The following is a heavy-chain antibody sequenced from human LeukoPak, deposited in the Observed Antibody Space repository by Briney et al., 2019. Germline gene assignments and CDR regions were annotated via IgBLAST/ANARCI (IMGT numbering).Heavy chain of an antibody. CDR3: AKHIYGVVSIQQ. Sequence: GGPLSLSCAASGSTFRDAWMTWVRQAPGKGLEWVGRIRSKTDGGTTDYAVVVKGRFTISRDDSKNTLYLQMSSLKTEDTAVYYCAKHIYGVVSIQQWGQGTLVTVSS. D-gene: IGHD3-3*01. V-gene: IGHV3-15*01. CDR1: GSTFRDAW. CDR2: IRSKTDGGTT. J-gene: IGHJ1*01.